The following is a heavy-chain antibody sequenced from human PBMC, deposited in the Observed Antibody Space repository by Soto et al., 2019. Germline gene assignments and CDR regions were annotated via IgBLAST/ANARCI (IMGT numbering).Heavy chain of an antibody. V-gene: IGHV3-30-3*01. Sequence: SLRLSCAASGFTFSSYAMHWVRQAPGKGLEWVAVISYDGSNKYYADSVKGRFTISRDNSKNTLYLQMNSLRAEDTAVYYCARDWYYYDSSGYYHGYYYYGMDVWGQGTTVTVSS. J-gene: IGHJ6*02. CDR2: ISYDGSNK. CDR3: ARDWYYYDSSGYYHGYYYYGMDV. D-gene: IGHD3-22*01. CDR1: GFTFSSYA.